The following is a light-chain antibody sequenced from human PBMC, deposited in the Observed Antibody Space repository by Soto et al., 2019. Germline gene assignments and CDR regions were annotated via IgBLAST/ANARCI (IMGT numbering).Light chain of an antibody. V-gene: IGKV3-20*01. Sequence: EIVLTQSPGTLSLSPGERATLSCRASQSVTNNYLAWYQQKPGLAPRLLIYGASSRATGIPDRFSGSGSGTEFPPTISRLEPEDFAMFYRQQHGGSPRTFGQGTRVEIK. CDR2: GAS. CDR3: QQHGGSPRT. J-gene: IGKJ1*01. CDR1: QSVTNNY.